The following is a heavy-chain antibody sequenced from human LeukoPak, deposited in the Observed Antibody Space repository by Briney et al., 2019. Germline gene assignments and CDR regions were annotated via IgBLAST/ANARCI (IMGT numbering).Heavy chain of an antibody. Sequence: SETLSLTCAVYGGSFSGYYWSWIRQPPGKGLMWIGEINHSGSTNYNPSLKSRVSISVDTSKNQFSLRLSSVSAADTAVYYCARGRITMVRGVTKSACGGQATLVTVPS. CDR2: INHSGST. CDR3: ARGRITMVRGVTKSAC. CDR1: GGSFSGYY. J-gene: IGHJ4*02. D-gene: IGHD3-10*01. V-gene: IGHV4-34*01.